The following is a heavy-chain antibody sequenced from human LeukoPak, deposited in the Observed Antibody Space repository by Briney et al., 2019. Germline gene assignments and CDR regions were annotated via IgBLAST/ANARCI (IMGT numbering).Heavy chain of an antibody. D-gene: IGHD6-13*01. CDR2: ISYDGSNK. Sequence: GGSLRLSCAASGFTFSSYAMHWVRQAPGKGLEWVAVISYDGSNKYYADSVKGRFTISRDDSKNTLSLQMDSLRAEDTAIYYCAKDWGAATGTPPHDSWGQGTLVTVSS. CDR1: GFTFSSYA. J-gene: IGHJ5*01. V-gene: IGHV3-30-3*01. CDR3: AKDWGAATGTPPHDS.